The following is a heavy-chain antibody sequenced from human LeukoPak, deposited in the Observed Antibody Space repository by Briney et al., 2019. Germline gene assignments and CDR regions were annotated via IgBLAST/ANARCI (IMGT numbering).Heavy chain of an antibody. CDR3: ARSPYSCSWPFDY. Sequence: SQTLSLTCTVSGGSISSGGYYWSWIRQHPGKGLEWIGYIYYSGSTYYNPSLKSRVTISVDTSKNQFSLKLSSVTAADTAVYYCARSPYSCSWPFDYWGQRTLVTVSS. V-gene: IGHV4-31*03. D-gene: IGHD6-13*01. J-gene: IGHJ4*02. CDR2: IYYSGST. CDR1: GGSISSGGYY.